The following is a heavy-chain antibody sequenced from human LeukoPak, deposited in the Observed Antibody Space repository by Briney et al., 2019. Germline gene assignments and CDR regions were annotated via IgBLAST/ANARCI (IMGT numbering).Heavy chain of an antibody. D-gene: IGHD6-19*01. CDR2: MNPNSGNT. CDR3: ARASKGAGSSGKYNWFDP. CDR1: GYTFTSYD. Sequence: ASVKVSCKASGYTFTSYDINWVRQATGQGLEWMGWMNPNSGNTGYAQKFQGRVTITRNTSISTAYMELSSLRSEDTAVYYCARASKGAGSSGKYNWFDPWGQGTLVTVSS. V-gene: IGHV1-8*03. J-gene: IGHJ5*02.